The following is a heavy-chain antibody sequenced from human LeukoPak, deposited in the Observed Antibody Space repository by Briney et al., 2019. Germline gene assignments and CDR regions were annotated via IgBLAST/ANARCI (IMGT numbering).Heavy chain of an antibody. Sequence: PSETLSHTCTVSGGSVSSGTYYWSWIRQPPGKGLEWIGSIYYGGSTYYNPSLKSRVTISVDTSKNHFSLKLSSVTAADTAVYYCARHSGDYVSDWFDPWGQGTLVTVSS. D-gene: IGHD4-17*01. CDR1: GGSVSSGTYY. CDR3: ARHSGDYVSDWFDP. CDR2: IYYGGST. J-gene: IGHJ5*02. V-gene: IGHV4-39*01.